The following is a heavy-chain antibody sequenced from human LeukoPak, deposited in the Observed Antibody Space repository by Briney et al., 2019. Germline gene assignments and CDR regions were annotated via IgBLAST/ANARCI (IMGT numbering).Heavy chain of an antibody. CDR2: INPNSGGT. V-gene: IGHV1-2*02. D-gene: IGHD1-26*01. CDR1: GYIFTGYH. CDR3: ARSGGGNYFGFFDY. Sequence: ASVKVSCKASGYIFTGYHIHWVRQAPGQGLEWMGWINPNSGGTNYAQKFQGRVTMTSDTSISTAYMELSRLKSDDTAVYYCARSGGGNYFGFFDYWGQGTLVTVSS. J-gene: IGHJ4*02.